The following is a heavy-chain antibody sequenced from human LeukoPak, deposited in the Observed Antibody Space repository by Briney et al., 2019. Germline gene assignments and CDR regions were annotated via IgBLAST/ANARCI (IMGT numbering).Heavy chain of an antibody. CDR2: LYYSGRT. V-gene: IGHV4-59*01. D-gene: IGHD3-10*01. CDR1: GGSISSYC. CDR3: ARGGSGISNAFDI. J-gene: IGHJ3*02. Sequence: SETLSLTCSVSGGSISSYCWSWIRQPPGKGLEWIGYLYYSGRTNSNPSLKSRVTMSVDTSKNQFSLKLRSVTAADTAVYYCARGGSGISNAFDIWGQGTMVTVSS.